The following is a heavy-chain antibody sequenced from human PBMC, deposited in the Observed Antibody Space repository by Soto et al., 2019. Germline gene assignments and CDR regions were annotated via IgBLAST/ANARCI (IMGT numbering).Heavy chain of an antibody. J-gene: IGHJ5*02. CDR1: GDYIHVGGYY. D-gene: IGHD2-2*01. Sequence: SETLSLTCSVSGDYIHVGGYYWTWIRQRPGKGLEWMGYIYYTGKTYYNPSLESRLTMSVDRSRNQFSLRLTSVTAADTAVYFCGRDLTSNANCIDPWGQGTLVTVSS. V-gene: IGHV4-30-4*01. CDR2: IYYTGKT. CDR3: GRDLTSNANCIDP.